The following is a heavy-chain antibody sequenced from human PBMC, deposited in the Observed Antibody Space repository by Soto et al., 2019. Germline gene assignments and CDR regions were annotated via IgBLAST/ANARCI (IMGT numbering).Heavy chain of an antibody. Sequence: GGALRLSCAAPGFTFRSYSMNWGRQAPGKGRGWGSYISSSSSTIYYAESVKGRFTISRDNAKNSLYLQMNSLRAEDTAVYYCARERLYYYGSGSYYPPNAFDIWGQGTMVTVSS. D-gene: IGHD3-10*01. V-gene: IGHV3-48*01. CDR1: GFTFRSYS. CDR3: ARERLYYYGSGSYYPPNAFDI. CDR2: ISSSSSTI. J-gene: IGHJ3*02.